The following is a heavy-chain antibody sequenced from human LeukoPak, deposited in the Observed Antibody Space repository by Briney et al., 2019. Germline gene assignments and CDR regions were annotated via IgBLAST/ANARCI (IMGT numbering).Heavy chain of an antibody. D-gene: IGHD3-3*01. J-gene: IGHJ6*03. Sequence: QPGGSLRLSCAASGFTFSSYGMHWVRQAPGKGLEWVAVISYDGSNKYYADSVKGRFTISRDNSKNTLYLQMNSLRAEDTAVYYCAKDNSHPYDFWSGYYTGYFYYYYMDVWGKGTTVTVSS. CDR1: GFTFSSYG. CDR3: AKDNSHPYDFWSGYYTGYFYYYYMDV. CDR2: ISYDGSNK. V-gene: IGHV3-30*18.